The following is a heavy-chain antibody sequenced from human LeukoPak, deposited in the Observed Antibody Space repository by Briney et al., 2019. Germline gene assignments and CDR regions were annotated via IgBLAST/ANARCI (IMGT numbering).Heavy chain of an antibody. CDR2: ISSSSSTI. CDR3: AKVARPFCGGDCQLVFDY. J-gene: IGHJ4*02. Sequence: PGGSLRLSCAASGFTFSSYSMNWVRQAPGKGLEWVSYISSSSSTIYYADSVKGRFTISRDNAKNSLYLQMNSLRAEDTALYYCAKVARPFCGGDCQLVFDYWGQGTLVTVSS. V-gene: IGHV3-48*01. CDR1: GFTFSSYS. D-gene: IGHD2-21*02.